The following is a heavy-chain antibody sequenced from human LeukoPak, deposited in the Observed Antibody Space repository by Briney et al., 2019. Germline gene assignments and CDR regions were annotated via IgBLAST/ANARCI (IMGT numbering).Heavy chain of an antibody. D-gene: IGHD2-15*01. CDR3: ARGFGSPSGFDP. V-gene: IGHV1-2*02. CDR1: GYTFTGYY. Sequence: ASVKVSCKTSGYTFTGYYNHWVRQAPGQGLEWMGWINPKSGFTTYAQKFQGRVTMTRDTSINTVYMELSSLRSDETAVYYCARGFGSPSGFDPWGQGTLVTVSS. J-gene: IGHJ5*02. CDR2: INPKSGFT.